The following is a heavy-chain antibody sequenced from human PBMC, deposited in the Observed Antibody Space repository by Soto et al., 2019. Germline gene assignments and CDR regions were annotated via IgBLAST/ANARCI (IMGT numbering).Heavy chain of an antibody. Sequence: GGSLRLSCAASGFTFSSYWMSWVRQAPGKGLEWVANIKQDGSEKNYVDSVKGRFTISRDNAKNSLYLQMNSLRAEDTAVYYCARDVNTVATTWIYYYMDVWGKGTTVTVSS. CDR1: GFTFSSYW. D-gene: IGHD5-12*01. V-gene: IGHV3-7*01. CDR2: IKQDGSEK. J-gene: IGHJ6*03. CDR3: ARDVNTVATTWIYYYMDV.